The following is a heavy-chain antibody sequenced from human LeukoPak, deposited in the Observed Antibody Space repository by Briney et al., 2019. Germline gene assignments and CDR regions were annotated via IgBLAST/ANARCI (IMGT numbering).Heavy chain of an antibody. CDR2: LNPNSGGT. CDR3: ALLIVVPAESGY. V-gene: IGHV1-2*02. Sequence: ASVKVSCKASGYTFTGYYMHWVRQAPGQGLEWMGWLNPNSGGTNYAQKFQGRVTMTRDTSISTAYMELSRLRSDDTAVYYCALLIVVPAESGYWGQGTLVTVSS. J-gene: IGHJ4*02. CDR1: GYTFTGYY. D-gene: IGHD2-2*01.